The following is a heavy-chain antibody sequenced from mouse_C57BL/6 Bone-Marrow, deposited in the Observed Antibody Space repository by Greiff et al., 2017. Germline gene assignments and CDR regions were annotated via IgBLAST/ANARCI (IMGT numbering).Heavy chain of an antibody. CDR2: ILPGSGST. CDR3: ARGGNRYGNYEFAY. Sequence: QVQLQQSGAELMKPGASVKLSCKATGYTFTGYWIEWVKQRPGHGLEWIGEILPGSGSTNYNEKFKGKATFTADTSSNTAYMQLSGLTTEDSAIYYCARGGNRYGNYEFAYWGQGTLVTVSA. CDR1: GYTFTGYW. V-gene: IGHV1-9*01. D-gene: IGHD2-1*01. J-gene: IGHJ3*01.